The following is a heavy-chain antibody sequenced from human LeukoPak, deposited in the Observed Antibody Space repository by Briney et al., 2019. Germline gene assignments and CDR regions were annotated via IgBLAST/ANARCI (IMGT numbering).Heavy chain of an antibody. Sequence: SETLSLTCTVSGDSVDSYYWNWIRQPPGKGLEWIGYVYNGCTTNYNSSLKSRFTISLDISKNQLSLKLNSLTAADTAVYYFVRGPRHVDEGHAFFDSWGEGTGLTVPS. V-gene: IGHV4-59*02. J-gene: IGHJ4*02. CDR3: VRGPRHVDEGHAFFDS. CDR2: VYNGCTT. CDR1: GDSVDSYY. D-gene: IGHD3-10*02.